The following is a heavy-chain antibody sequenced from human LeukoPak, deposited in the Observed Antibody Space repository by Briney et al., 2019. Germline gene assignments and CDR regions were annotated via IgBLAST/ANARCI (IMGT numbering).Heavy chain of an antibody. D-gene: IGHD2-8*01. J-gene: IGHJ5*02. CDR1: GGSISSSSYY. CDR3: ARDIPPNCTNRVCYTSRWFDP. V-gene: IGHV4-39*07. CDR2: IYYSGST. Sequence: SETLSLTCTVSGGSISSSSYYWGWIRQPPGKGLEWIGSIYYSGSTYYNPSLKSRVTISVDTPKNQFSLKLSSVTAADTAVYYCARDIPPNCTNRVCYTSRWFDPWGQGTLVTVSS.